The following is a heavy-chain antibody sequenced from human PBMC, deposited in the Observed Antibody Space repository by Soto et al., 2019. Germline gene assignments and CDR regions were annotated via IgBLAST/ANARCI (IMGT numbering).Heavy chain of an antibody. CDR2: IIPIFGST. CDR3: ARASTVTTVVTLYYFDY. V-gene: IGHV1-69*13. D-gene: IGHD4-17*01. J-gene: IGHJ4*02. CDR1: GGTFSSYA. Sequence: SVKVSCKASGGTFSSYAISLVRQAPGQGLEWMGGIIPIFGSTNYAQKFRGRVTLTADESTSTAYMELSSLRSEDTAVYYCARASTVTTVVTLYYFDYWGQGTLVTVSS.